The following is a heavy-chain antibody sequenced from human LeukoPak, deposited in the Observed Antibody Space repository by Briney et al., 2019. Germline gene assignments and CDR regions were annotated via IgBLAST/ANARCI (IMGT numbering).Heavy chain of an antibody. V-gene: IGHV3-21*01. CDR2: ISSSNYI. CDR1: GFTFSAYS. D-gene: IGHD3-10*01. J-gene: IGHJ4*02. CDR3: ARDLKGMVRGLIDY. Sequence: PGGSLRLSCAASGFTFSAYSMKWVRQAPGKGLEWVSSISSSNYIYYADSVKGRFTISRDNAKNSLYLQMNSLRAEDTAVYYCARDLKGMVRGLIDYWGQGTLVTVSS.